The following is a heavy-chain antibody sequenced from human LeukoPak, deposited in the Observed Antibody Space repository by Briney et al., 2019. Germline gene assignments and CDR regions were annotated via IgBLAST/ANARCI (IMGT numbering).Heavy chain of an antibody. D-gene: IGHD2-15*01. CDR1: GFTLSDYE. Sequence: GGSLRLSCAASGFTLSDYEMNWIRQAPGKGLEWVAYISSSGRSTYYADSVKGRFTISRDNTKNSLCLQMDSLRAEDTAVYYCARDPDCSGGRCSERGLDYWGQGTLVTVSP. J-gene: IGHJ4*02. CDR2: ISSSGRST. CDR3: ARDPDCSGGRCSERGLDY. V-gene: IGHV3-48*03.